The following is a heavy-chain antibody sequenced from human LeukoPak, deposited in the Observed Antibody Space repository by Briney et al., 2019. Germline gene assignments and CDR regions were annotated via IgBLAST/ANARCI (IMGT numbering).Heavy chain of an antibody. Sequence: GRSLRLSCAASGFTFSSYGMHWVRQAPGKGLEWVAVIWYDGSNKYYADSVKGRFTISSDNSKNTLYLQMNSLRAEDTAVYYCARGVPIAAAVSYYFDYWGQGTLVTVSS. J-gene: IGHJ4*02. CDR2: IWYDGSNK. D-gene: IGHD6-13*01. V-gene: IGHV3-33*01. CDR1: GFTFSSYG. CDR3: ARGVPIAAAVSYYFDY.